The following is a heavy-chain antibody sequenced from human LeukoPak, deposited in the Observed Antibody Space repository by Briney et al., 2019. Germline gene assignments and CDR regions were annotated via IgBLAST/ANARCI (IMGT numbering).Heavy chain of an antibody. D-gene: IGHD4-4*01. CDR2: IYHSGST. J-gene: IGHJ5*02. V-gene: IGHV4-30-2*01. CDR1: GGSISSGGYS. CDR3: ARVNDYTGVDP. Sequence: TLSLTCAVSGGSISSGGYSWSWIRQPPGKGLEWIGYIYHSGSTYYNPSLKSRVTISVDRSKNQFSLKLSSVTAADMAVYYCARVNDYTGVDPWGQGTLVTVSS.